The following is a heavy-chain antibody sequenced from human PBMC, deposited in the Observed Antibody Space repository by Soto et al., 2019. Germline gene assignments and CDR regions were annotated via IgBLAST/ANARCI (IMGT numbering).Heavy chain of an antibody. V-gene: IGHV4-39*01. D-gene: IGHD4-4*01. CDR1: GNSISGTSSF. CDR2: VYYTGST. Sequence: QLQLRESGPGLVKPSETLSLTCTVSGNSISGTSSFWAWIRQPPGKNLEWIGSVYYTGSTYYNSSLKTGASISIDTSKNQFSLSLNSVPAADTAVYYCTRRVRSTGLLDYWGQGALVTVSS. J-gene: IGHJ4*02. CDR3: TRRVRSTGLLDY.